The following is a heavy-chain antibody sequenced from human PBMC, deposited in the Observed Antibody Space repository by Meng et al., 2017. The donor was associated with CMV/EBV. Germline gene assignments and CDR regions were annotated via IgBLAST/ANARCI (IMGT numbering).Heavy chain of an antibody. D-gene: IGHD2-2*01. CDR3: AKDKEGGPAAHYWGGFDY. Sequence: GGSLRLSCAASGFTFSSYGMHWVCQAPGKGLEWVAFIRYDGSNKYYADSVKGRFTISRDNSKNPLYLQMNSLRAEDTAVYYCAKDKEGGPAAHYWGGFDYWGQGTLVTVSS. J-gene: IGHJ4*02. V-gene: IGHV3-30*02. CDR2: IRYDGSNK. CDR1: GFTFSSYG.